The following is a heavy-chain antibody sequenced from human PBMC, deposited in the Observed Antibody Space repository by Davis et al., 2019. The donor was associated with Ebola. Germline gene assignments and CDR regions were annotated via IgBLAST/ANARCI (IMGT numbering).Heavy chain of an antibody. D-gene: IGHD3-22*01. CDR1: GFTFSSYS. J-gene: IGHJ6*03. CDR3: ARGIRSGSFYYYYMDV. CDR2: ISSSSSTI. Sequence: GESLKISCAASGFTFSSYSMNWVRQAPGKGLEWVSYISSSSSTIYYADSVKGRFTISRDNAKNSLYLQMNSLRDEDTAVYYCARGIRSGSFYYYYMDVWGKGTTVTVSS. V-gene: IGHV3-48*02.